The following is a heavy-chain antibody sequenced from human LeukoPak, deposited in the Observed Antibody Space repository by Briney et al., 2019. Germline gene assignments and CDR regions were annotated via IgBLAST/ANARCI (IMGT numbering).Heavy chain of an antibody. V-gene: IGHV1-46*01. Sequence: GASVKVSCKASGYTFTSYYMHWVRQAPGQGLEWMGMFNPSGGGTTNAQKFQGRVTMTRDTSTSTVYMELSSLRSEDTAVYYCARGRFVLDYYRFDYWGQGTLVTVSS. CDR3: ARGRFVLDYYRFDY. CDR1: GYTFTSYY. D-gene: IGHD3-22*01. CDR2: FNPSGGGT. J-gene: IGHJ4*02.